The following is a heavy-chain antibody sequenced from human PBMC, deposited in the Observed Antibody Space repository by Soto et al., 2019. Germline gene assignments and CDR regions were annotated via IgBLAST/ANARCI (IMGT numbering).Heavy chain of an antibody. V-gene: IGHV4-31*03. Sequence: QVQLQESGPGLVKPSQTLSLTCTVSGGSISSGGYYWSWIRQHPGKVLEWIGYIYYSGSTYYNPSLKSRVTIAVDTAKNQFALKLSSVTAADTAVYYCARVDRYCSSTSCSTGGLDAFDIWGQGTMVTVSS. CDR1: GGSISSGGYY. CDR3: ARVDRYCSSTSCSTGGLDAFDI. D-gene: IGHD2-2*01. J-gene: IGHJ3*02. CDR2: IYYSGST.